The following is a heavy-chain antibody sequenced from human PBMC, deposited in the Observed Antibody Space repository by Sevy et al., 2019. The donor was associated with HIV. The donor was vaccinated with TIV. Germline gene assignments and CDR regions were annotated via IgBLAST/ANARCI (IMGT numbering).Heavy chain of an antibody. V-gene: IGHV4-39*01. CDR3: AQGNLDTAPYDAFDI. Sequence: KQSQTLSLTCTVSGGSISSSSYYWGWIRQPPGKGLEWIGSIYYSGSTYYNPSLKSRVTISVDTSKNQFSLKLSSVTAADTAVYYCAQGNLDTAPYDAFDIWGQGTMVTVSS. D-gene: IGHD5-18*01. CDR1: GGSISSSSYY. J-gene: IGHJ3*02. CDR2: IYYSGST.